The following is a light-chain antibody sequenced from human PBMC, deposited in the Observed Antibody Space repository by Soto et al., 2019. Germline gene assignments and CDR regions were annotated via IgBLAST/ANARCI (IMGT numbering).Light chain of an antibody. V-gene: IGLV2-14*01. Sequence: QSALTQPASVSGSPGQSITISCTGTSRDVGGYNYVSWYQQHPGKAPKLMIYEVSNRPAGVSNRFSGSKSGNTASLTISGLQAEDESDYYCSSYTSSSTQLVFGTGTKVTVL. CDR2: EVS. CDR1: SRDVGGYNY. J-gene: IGLJ1*01. CDR3: SSYTSSSTQLV.